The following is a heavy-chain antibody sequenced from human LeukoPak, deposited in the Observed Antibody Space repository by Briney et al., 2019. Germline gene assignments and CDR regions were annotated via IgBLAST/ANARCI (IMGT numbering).Heavy chain of an antibody. CDR2: IIHSGST. CDR1: GGSFSGYY. D-gene: IGHD3-10*01. Sequence: KPSETLSLTCAVYGGSFSGYYWSWIRQPPGKGLEWIGEIIHSGSTNYNPSLKSRVTISVDTSKNQFSLKLSSVTAADTAVYYCAAQRRTYYYGSGSYYSPYYFDYWGQGTLVTVSS. V-gene: IGHV4-34*12. CDR3: AAQRRTYYYGSGSYYSPYYFDY. J-gene: IGHJ4*02.